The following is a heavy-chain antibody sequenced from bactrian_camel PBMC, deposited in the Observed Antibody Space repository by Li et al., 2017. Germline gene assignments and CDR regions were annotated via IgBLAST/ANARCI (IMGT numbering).Heavy chain of an antibody. Sequence: HVQLVESGGGLVQAGGSLRLSCAASGSTASIGCMGWFRRAPGKGREGVAAITATSGRTDVADSVKGRFTISKDNAKNTLYLQMNSLEPEDTAVYTCAADTPYLSLGCGTCREDFAYWGQGTQVTVS. CDR1: GSTASIGC. V-gene: IGHV3S1*01. D-gene: IGHD2*01. J-gene: IGHJ6*01. CDR3: AADTPYLSLGCGTCREDFAY. CDR2: ITATSGRT.